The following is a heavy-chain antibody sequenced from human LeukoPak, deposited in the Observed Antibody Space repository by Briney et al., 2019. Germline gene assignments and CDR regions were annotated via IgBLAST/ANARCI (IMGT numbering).Heavy chain of an antibody. CDR2: IYSGGST. CDR1: GFTFDDYG. V-gene: IGHV3-20*04. J-gene: IGHJ4*02. Sequence: PGGSLRLSCPASGFTFDDYGMSWVRQPPAKGREWVSVIYSGGSTYYADSVKGRFTISRDNAKSSLYLHMNSLRAEDTAVYYCVRVASGWYMVDYWGQGTLVTVSS. CDR3: VRVASGWYMVDY. D-gene: IGHD6-19*01.